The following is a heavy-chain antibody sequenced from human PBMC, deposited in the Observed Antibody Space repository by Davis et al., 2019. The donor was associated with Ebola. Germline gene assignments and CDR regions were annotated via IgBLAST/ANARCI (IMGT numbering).Heavy chain of an antibody. V-gene: IGHV1-18*04. Sequence: AASVKVSCKASGYTFTSYGITWVRQAPGQGLEWMGWINAGNGNTKYSQKLQGRVTMTTDTSTSTAYMELRSLRSDDTAVYYCARDFLPDILTGYYPNGMDVWGKGTTVTVSS. D-gene: IGHD3-9*01. J-gene: IGHJ6*04. CDR2: INAGNGNT. CDR3: ARDFLPDILTGYYPNGMDV. CDR1: GYTFTSYG.